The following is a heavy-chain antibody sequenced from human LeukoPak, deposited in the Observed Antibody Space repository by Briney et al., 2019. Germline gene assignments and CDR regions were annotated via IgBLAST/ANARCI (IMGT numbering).Heavy chain of an antibody. CDR3: VRGRVVITPTWPPFDF. CDR1: GGSFSDYY. Sequence: SETLSLTCAVYGGSFSDYYWSWIRQPPGKGLEWLGEVNHRGSTNYNPSLKSRVTISEDTSKNQFSLKVFSVTAADTAVYYCVRGRVVITPTWPPFDFWGQGTLVTVSS. J-gene: IGHJ4*02. CDR2: VNHRGST. V-gene: IGHV4-34*01. D-gene: IGHD3-22*01.